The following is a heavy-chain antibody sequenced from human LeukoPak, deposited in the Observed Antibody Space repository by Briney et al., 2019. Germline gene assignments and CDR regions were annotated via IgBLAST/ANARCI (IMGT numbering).Heavy chain of an antibody. CDR3: AREDYSSRGLDY. V-gene: IGHV4-4*07. D-gene: IGHD6-13*01. CDR1: GVSISTYS. Sequence: SETLSLTCKVSGVSISTYSWSWSRQPPGKGLEWIGRIHTSGITNYSPSLKSRVTMSLDTSKNQFSLNLSSVTAADTAVYYCAREDYSSRGLDYWGQGTLVTFSS. CDR2: IHTSGIT. J-gene: IGHJ4*02.